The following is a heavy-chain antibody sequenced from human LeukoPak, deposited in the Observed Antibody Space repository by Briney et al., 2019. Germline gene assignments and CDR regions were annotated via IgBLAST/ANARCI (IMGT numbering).Heavy chain of an antibody. V-gene: IGHV3-23*01. CDR2: ISGSGGST. CDR1: GFTFSSYA. Sequence: GGSLRLSRAASGFTFSSYAMSWVRQAPGKGLEWVSAISGSGGSTYYADSVKGRFTISRDNSKNTLYLQMNSLRAEDTAVYYCAKDRNYYDSSGLLDYWGQGTLVTVSS. D-gene: IGHD3-22*01. CDR3: AKDRNYYDSSGLLDY. J-gene: IGHJ4*02.